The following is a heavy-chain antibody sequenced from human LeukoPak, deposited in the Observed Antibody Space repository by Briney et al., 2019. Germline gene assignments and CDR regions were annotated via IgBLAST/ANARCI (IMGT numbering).Heavy chain of an antibody. CDR3: AKDIGGDTAMVAVDY. V-gene: IGHV3-30*02. D-gene: IGHD5-18*01. CDR2: IRYDGSNK. CDR1: GFTFSSYG. J-gene: IGHJ4*02. Sequence: PGGSLRLSCAASGFTFSSYGMHWVRQAPGKGLEWVAFIRYDGSNKYYADSVKGRFTISRDNSKNTLYLQMNSPRAEDTAVYYCAKDIGGDTAMVAVDYWGQGTLVTVSS.